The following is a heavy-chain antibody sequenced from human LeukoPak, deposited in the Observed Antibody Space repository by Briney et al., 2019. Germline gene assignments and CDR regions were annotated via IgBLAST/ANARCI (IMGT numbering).Heavy chain of an antibody. CDR1: GFIFRSYG. CDR3: VRDAFGSFGEYNY. J-gene: IGHJ4*02. Sequence: GGSLRLSCAASGFIFRSYGIHWVRQAPAKGLEWVAVIWYDGSNKYYGDSVKGRFTISRDNSKNTVYLQMNSLRGEDTAVYYCVRDAFGSFGEYNYWGQGTLVTVSS. V-gene: IGHV3-33*01. D-gene: IGHD3-10*01. CDR2: IWYDGSNK.